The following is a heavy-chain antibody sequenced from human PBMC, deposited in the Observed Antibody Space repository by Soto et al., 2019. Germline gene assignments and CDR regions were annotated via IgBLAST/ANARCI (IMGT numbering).Heavy chain of an antibody. V-gene: IGHV3-21*01. CDR3: ATQKDYNILTVSRPFDY. D-gene: IGHD3-9*01. CDR1: GFSISSGYY. J-gene: IGHJ4*02. CDR2: ISSGNSYI. Sequence: ETPSLTCTVSGFSISSGYYWGWVRQPPGKGLEWVSSISSGNSYIYYADSVRGRVTVSRDNAKSSLYLQMNSLRAEDTAVYYCATQKDYNILTVSRPFDYWGQGTLVTV.